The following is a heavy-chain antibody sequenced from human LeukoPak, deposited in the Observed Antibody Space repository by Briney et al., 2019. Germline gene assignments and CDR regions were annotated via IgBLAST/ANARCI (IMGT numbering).Heavy chain of an antibody. J-gene: IGHJ4*02. CDR3: ASRDDSGPY. V-gene: IGHV4/OR15-8*01. D-gene: IGHD4-17*01. Sequence: SATLFLTFVVSGGSIYSPNWWTWVRQPPGKGLEWIGEVSHTGSTNYHPSLKSRVTISLDKSKNHFSLRVTSMTAADTAVYYCASRDDSGPYWGQGTLVTVSS. CDR2: VSHTGST. CDR1: GGSIYSPNW.